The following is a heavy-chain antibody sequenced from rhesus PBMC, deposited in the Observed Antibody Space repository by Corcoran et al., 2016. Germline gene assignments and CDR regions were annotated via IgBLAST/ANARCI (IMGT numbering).Heavy chain of an antibody. CDR3: ARQGGSNLDFDY. J-gene: IGHJ4*01. Sequence: QVQLVQSGAEVKQPGASVKVACKASGYTFTNYGMNWVRQAHGQRLEWMGGIHTDTGNPTYAQGFKDRFTFSMATSISTAYLQISSLKAEDTAVYYCARQGGSNLDFDYWGQGVLVAVSS. D-gene: IGHD6-19*01. V-gene: IGHV7-114*01. CDR2: IHTDTGNP. CDR1: GYTFTNYG.